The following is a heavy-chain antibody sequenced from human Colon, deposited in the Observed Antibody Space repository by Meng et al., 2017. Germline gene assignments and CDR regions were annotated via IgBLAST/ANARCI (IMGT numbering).Heavy chain of an antibody. CDR3: AKDRKHYGERGLFDP. J-gene: IGHJ5*02. CDR2: IYYGAST. D-gene: IGHD4-17*01. Sequence: PLTESRPIRINPTQTLTLTVYFSAFTISADDCYVSWTRQPPGKDLEWLGYIYYGASTCSNTSLKSRVTISKDSSKNQFSLKLSSMTAADTAVYFCAKDRKHYGERGLFDPWGQGTLVTVSS. CDR1: AFTISADDCY. V-gene: IGHV4-30-4*01.